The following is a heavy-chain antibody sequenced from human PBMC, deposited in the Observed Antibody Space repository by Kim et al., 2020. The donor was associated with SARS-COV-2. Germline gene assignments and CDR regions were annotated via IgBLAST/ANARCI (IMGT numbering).Heavy chain of an antibody. CDR2: IKSKTDGGTT. CDR3: TLRGYSGYIRREV. Sequence: GGSLRLSCAASGFTFSNAWMSWVRQAPGKGLEWVGRIKSKTDGGTTDYAAPVKGRFTISRDDSKNTLYLQMNSLKTEDTAVYYCTLRGYSGYIRREVWGQGTLVTVSS. CDR1: GFTFSNAW. D-gene: IGHD5-12*01. V-gene: IGHV3-15*01. J-gene: IGHJ4*02.